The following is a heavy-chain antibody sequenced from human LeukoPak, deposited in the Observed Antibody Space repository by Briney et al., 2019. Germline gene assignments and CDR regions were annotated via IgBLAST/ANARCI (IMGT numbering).Heavy chain of an antibody. V-gene: IGHV4-61*02. CDR1: GGSISSGSYY. Sequence: PSETLSLTCTVSGGSISSGSYYWSWIRQPAGKGLEWIGRIYTSGSTNYNPSLKSRVTISVDTSKNQFSLKLSSVTAADTAVYYCARDPHSSSLGSDYWGQGTLVTVSS. CDR2: IYTSGST. D-gene: IGHD6-6*01. J-gene: IGHJ4*02. CDR3: ARDPHSSSLGSDY.